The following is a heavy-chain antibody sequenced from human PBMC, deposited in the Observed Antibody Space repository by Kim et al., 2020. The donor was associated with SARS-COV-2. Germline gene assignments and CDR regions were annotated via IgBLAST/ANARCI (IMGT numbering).Heavy chain of an antibody. CDR1: GGSISSSSYY. V-gene: IGHV4-39*07. CDR2: IYYSGST. Sequence: SETLSLTCTVSGGSISSSSYYWGWIRQPPGKGLEWIGSIYYSGSTYYNPSLKSRVTISVDTSKNQFSLKLSSVTAADTAVYYCAREFYSGGWYLGYYYGMDVWGQGTTVTVSS. CDR3: AREFYSGGWYLGYYYGMDV. D-gene: IGHD6-19*01. J-gene: IGHJ6*02.